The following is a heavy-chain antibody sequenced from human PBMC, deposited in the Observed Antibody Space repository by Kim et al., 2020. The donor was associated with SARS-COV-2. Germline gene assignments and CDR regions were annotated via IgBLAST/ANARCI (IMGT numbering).Heavy chain of an antibody. CDR2: ISNTGGTI. CDR1: GFFNDYY. D-gene: IGHD3-16*01. Sequence: GGSLRLSCETSGFFNDYYINWIRQAPGKGLEWVSYISNTGGTISYADSVRGPFTISRDNAKNSLYLQMNSLRAEDMAVYYCTRDGTRSWAHDYLGQGTLV. J-gene: IGHJ4*02. V-gene: IGHV3-11*04. CDR3: TRDGTRSWAHDY.